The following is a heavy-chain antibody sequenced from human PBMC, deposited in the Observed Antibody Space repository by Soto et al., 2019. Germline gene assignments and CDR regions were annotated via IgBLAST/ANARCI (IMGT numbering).Heavy chain of an antibody. V-gene: IGHV4-34*01. CDR3: ARESAHYDFWSGYYSGYGMDV. D-gene: IGHD3-3*01. CDR2: INHSGST. CDR1: GGSFSGYY. Sequence: SETLSLTCAVYGGSFSGYYWSWIRQPPGKGPEWIGEINHSGSTNYNPSLKSRVTISVDTSKNQFSLKLSSVTAADTAVYYCARESAHYDFWSGYYSGYGMDVWGQGTTVTVYS. J-gene: IGHJ6*02.